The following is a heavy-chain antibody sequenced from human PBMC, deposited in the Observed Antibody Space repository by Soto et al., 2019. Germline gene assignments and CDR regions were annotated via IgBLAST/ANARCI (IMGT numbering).Heavy chain of an antibody. CDR3: ARGGYPPIAY. V-gene: IGHV4-59*12. CDR2: MYYSGST. D-gene: IGHD5-12*01. Sequence: QVQLQESGPGLVKPSETLSLTCTVSGGSISSYYWSWIRQPPGKGLEWIGYMYYSGSTNYNPALKSRVTISVDTAKTEYALQLSSGPAADTAVYYCARGGYPPIAYWGQGTLVSVSS. CDR1: GGSISSYY. J-gene: IGHJ4*02.